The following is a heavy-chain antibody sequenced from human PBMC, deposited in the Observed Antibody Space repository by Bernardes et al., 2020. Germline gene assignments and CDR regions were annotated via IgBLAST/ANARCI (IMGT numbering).Heavy chain of an antibody. CDR3: ASGLVADYDILTGYRAVGA. D-gene: IGHD3-9*01. CDR2: ISSSSSYI. V-gene: IGHV3-21*01. J-gene: IGHJ4*02. Sequence: SLRLSCAASGFTFSSYSMNWVRQAPGKGLEWVSSISSSSSYIYYADSVKGRFTISRDNAKNSLYLQMNSLRAEDTAVYYCASGLVADYDILTGYRAVGAWGQGTLVTVSS. CDR1: GFTFSSYS.